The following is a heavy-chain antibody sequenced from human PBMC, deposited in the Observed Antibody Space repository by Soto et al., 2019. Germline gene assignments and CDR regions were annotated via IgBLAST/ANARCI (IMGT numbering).Heavy chain of an antibody. D-gene: IGHD3-22*01. CDR3: ARLGGYYQALDS. V-gene: IGHV4-59*08. J-gene: IGHJ4*02. CDR2: IYYAGTT. CDR1: GGSINNYY. Sequence: QVQLQESGPGLVKPSETLLLTCTVSGGSINNYYWSWIRQPPGKGLEFIGYIYYAGTTTYNPSLKSRVTISVDTSKNQFSLKLSSVTAADTAVYYCARLGGYYQALDSWGQGTPLTVSS.